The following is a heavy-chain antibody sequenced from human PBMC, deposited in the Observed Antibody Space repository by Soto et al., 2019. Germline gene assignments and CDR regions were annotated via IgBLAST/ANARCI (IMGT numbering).Heavy chain of an antibody. Sequence: ASVKVSCKVSGYTLTELSMHWVRQAPGKGLEWMGGFDPEDGETIYAQKCQGRVTKTEDTSTDTAYMDLSRLRSDDTAVYFCATMGRYYGSGSYYNYYYYGMDVWGQGTTVTVSS. CDR2: FDPEDGET. J-gene: IGHJ6*02. D-gene: IGHD3-10*01. V-gene: IGHV1-24*01. CDR1: GYTLTELS. CDR3: ATMGRYYGSGSYYNYYYYGMDV.